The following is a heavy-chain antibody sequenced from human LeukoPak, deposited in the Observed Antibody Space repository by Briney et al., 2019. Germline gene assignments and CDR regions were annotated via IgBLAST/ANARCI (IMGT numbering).Heavy chain of an antibody. J-gene: IGHJ4*02. CDR3: ARDQRSITIFGTLDY. CDR2: ISYDGSNK. D-gene: IGHD3-3*01. Sequence: GRSLRLSCAASGFTFSSYAMHWVRQAPGKGLEWVAVISYDGSNKYYADSVKGRFTISRDNSKNTLYLQMNSLRAEDTAVYYCARDQRSITIFGTLDYWGQGTLVTVSS. V-gene: IGHV3-30-3*01. CDR1: GFTFSSYA.